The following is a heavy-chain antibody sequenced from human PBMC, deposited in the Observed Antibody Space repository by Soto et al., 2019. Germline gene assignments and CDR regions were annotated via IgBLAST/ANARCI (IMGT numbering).Heavy chain of an antibody. CDR3: ARGPYGSGSYYYNWFDP. J-gene: IGHJ5*02. V-gene: IGHV1-18*01. CDR2: ISAYNGNT. CDR1: GYTFTSYG. D-gene: IGHD3-10*01. Sequence: ASVKVSCKASGYTFTSYGVSWVRQAPGQGLEWMGWISAYNGNTNYAQKLQGRVTMTTDTSTSTAYMELRSLRSDDTAVYYCARGPYGSGSYYYNWFDPWGQGTLVTVSS.